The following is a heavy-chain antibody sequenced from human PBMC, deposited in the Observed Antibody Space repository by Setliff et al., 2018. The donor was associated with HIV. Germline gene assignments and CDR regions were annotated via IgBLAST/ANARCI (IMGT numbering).Heavy chain of an antibody. V-gene: IGHV3-7*01. CDR2: IKQDGSEK. D-gene: IGHD3-3*01. CDR3: ARDRVPNY. J-gene: IGHJ4*02. Sequence: GGSLRLSCAASGFIFSKYWMSWVRQAPGKGLEWVANIKQDGSEKNYVDSVKGRFTIFRDDAENAVFLQMNSLRVDDTAVYYCARDRVPNYWGQGTLVTVSS. CDR1: GFIFSKYW.